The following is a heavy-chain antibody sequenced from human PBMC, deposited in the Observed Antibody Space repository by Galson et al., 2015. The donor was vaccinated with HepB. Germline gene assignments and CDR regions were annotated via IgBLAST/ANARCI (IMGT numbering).Heavy chain of an antibody. CDR3: TLPGQPY. V-gene: IGHV1-24*01. CDR1: GYSLTEVP. D-gene: IGHD5/OR15-5a*01. CDR2: FDPDQGEA. Sequence: SVKVSCKVSGYSLTEVPIHWVRQAPGKGLEWMGGFDPDQGEAVFAPKFQGRFTMTEETSTDTAYLEVRNLRSEDTAIYYCTLPGQPYWGQGTLVTVSS. J-gene: IGHJ4*02.